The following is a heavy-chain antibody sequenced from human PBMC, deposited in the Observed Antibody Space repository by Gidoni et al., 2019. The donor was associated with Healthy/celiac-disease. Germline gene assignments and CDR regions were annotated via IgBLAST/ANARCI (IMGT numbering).Heavy chain of an antibody. CDR2: SNHSGST. D-gene: IGHD2-21*02. Sequence: QLHLQQWGAGLLNPSETLSLTCAVYGGSFSGYYWSWIRQPPGKGLEWIGESNHSGSTNYNPSLKSRVTISVDTSKNQFSLKLSSVTAADTAVYYCARGGLTVVTLAGVGVDYWGQGTLVTVSS. V-gene: IGHV4-34*01. J-gene: IGHJ4*02. CDR1: GGSFSGYY. CDR3: ARGGLTVVTLAGVGVDY.